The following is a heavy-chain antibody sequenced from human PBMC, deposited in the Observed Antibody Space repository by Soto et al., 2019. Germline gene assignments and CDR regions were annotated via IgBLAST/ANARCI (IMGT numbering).Heavy chain of an antibody. CDR2: ISYDVSNK. J-gene: IGHJ6*02. Sequence: QVQLVESGGGVVQPARSLRLSCAASGFTFSSYGMHWVLQAPCKGLDRVAVISYDVSNKYYADSVKGRFTIYRDNSKKTLYLQMNSRRAEDTAVYYCAKDLPQYSISPCHYYSAYGMDVWGQGTTVTVSS. CDR1: GFTFSSYG. D-gene: IGHD6-6*01. CDR3: AKDLPQYSISPCHYYSAYGMDV. V-gene: IGHV3-30*18.